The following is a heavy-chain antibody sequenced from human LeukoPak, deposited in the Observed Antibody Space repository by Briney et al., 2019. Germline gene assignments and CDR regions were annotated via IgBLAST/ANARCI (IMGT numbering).Heavy chain of an antibody. CDR2: VSSSSSTI. D-gene: IGHD6-19*01. CDR1: GFTSSSYS. V-gene: IGHV3-48*02. CDR3: ARDRSSDGWYDPPGHPHY. Sequence: GGSLRLSCAASGFTSSSYSLNWVRQAPGKGLEWVSYVSSSSSTIYYADSVKGRFTISRDNAKNSLYLQMNSLRDEDTAVYYCARDRSSDGWYDPPGHPHYWGQGTLVTVSS. J-gene: IGHJ4*02.